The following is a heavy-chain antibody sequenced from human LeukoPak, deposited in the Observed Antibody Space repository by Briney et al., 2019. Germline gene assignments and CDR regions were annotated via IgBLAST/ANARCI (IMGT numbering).Heavy chain of an antibody. D-gene: IGHD4-17*01. CDR1: GFTFSSYA. J-gene: IGHJ4*02. V-gene: IGHV3-30-3*01. CDR3: AKKGPREEYGDYFDY. Sequence: GRSLRLSCAASGFTFSSYAMHWVRQAPGKGLEWVAVISYDGSNKYYADSVKGRFTISRDNSKNTLYLQMNSLRAEDTAVYYCAKKGPREEYGDYFDYWGQGTLVTVSS. CDR2: ISYDGSNK.